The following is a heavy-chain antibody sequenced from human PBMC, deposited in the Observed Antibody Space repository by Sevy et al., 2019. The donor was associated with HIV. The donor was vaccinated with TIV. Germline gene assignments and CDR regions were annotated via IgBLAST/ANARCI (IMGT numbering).Heavy chain of an antibody. J-gene: IGHJ5*01. D-gene: IGHD6-13*01. CDR3: VRDRSSSWFDS. CDR1: GFSFSWYW. CDR2: IKQDGSEK. Sequence: GGSLRLSCAASGFSFSWYWMSWVRQTPEKGLEWVANIKQDGSEKNYVDSVKGRFTISRDNAKNSVYLQMNSLRADDTGVYYCVRDRSSSWFDSWGQGTLVTVSS. V-gene: IGHV3-7*01.